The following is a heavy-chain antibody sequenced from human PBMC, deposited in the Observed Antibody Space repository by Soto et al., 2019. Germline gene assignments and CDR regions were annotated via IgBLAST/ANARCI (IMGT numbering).Heavy chain of an antibody. CDR1: GFTFSSYA. D-gene: IGHD2-2*01. CDR3: ARDPVVVVPAARGPPYGMDV. J-gene: IGHJ6*02. CDR2: ISYDGSNT. V-gene: IGHV3-30-3*01. Sequence: PGGSLRLSCSASGFTFSSYAMHWVRQAPGKGLEWVAVISYDGSNTYYADSVKGRFTISRDNSKNTVDLQMNSLRGEDTAVYYCARDPVVVVPAARGPPYGMDVWGQGTTVT.